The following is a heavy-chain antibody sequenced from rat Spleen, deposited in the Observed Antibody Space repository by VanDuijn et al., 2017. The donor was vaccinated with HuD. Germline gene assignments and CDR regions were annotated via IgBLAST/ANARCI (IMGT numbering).Heavy chain of an antibody. V-gene: IGHV5-29*01. CDR1: GFTFSNHG. J-gene: IGHJ2*01. CDR2: ISSDGSIT. CDR3: ARLWDS. Sequence: EVQLVESGGGLVQPGRSLKLSCAASGFTFSNHGMAWVRQATTKGLEWVATISSDGSITYYRDSVKGRFTISRDNAKSALFLQMDSLRSEDTATYYCARLWDSWGQGVMVTVSS.